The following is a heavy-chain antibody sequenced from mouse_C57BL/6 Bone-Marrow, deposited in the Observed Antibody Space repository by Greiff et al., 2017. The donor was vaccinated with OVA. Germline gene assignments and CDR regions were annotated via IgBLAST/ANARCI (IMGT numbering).Heavy chain of an antibody. J-gene: IGHJ4*01. D-gene: IGHD3-2*02. CDR2: IDPEDGET. CDR1: GFNIKDYY. CDR3: AREGSSGFYYYAMDY. Sequence: EVQRVESGAELVKPGASVKLSCTASGFNIKDYYMHWVKQRTEQGLEWIGRIDPEDGETKYAPKFQGKATITADTSSNTAYLQLSSLTSEDTAVYYGAREGSSGFYYYAMDYWGQGTSVTVSS. V-gene: IGHV14-2*01.